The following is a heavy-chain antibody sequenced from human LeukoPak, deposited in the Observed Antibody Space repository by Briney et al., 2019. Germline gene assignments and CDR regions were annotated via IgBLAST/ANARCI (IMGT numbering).Heavy chain of an antibody. CDR1: GYTFTSYA. CDR3: ARDGWWLDYYYMDV. Sequence: ASVKVSCKGSGYTFTSYAMHWVRQAPGQRLEWMGWINAGNGNTKYSQEFQGRVTITRDTSASTAYMELSSLRSEDMAVYYCARDGWWLDYYYMDVWGKGTTVTVSS. J-gene: IGHJ6*03. V-gene: IGHV1-3*03. CDR2: INAGNGNT. D-gene: IGHD6-19*01.